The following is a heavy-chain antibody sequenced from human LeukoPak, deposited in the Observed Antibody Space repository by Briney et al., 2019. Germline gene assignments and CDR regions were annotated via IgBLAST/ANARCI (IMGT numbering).Heavy chain of an antibody. CDR3: AKDHSIDYYDSHHPADAFDI. CDR2: MSGSGGST. CDR1: GFTFSSHG. V-gene: IGHV3-23*01. D-gene: IGHD3-22*01. Sequence: GGSLRLSCAVSGFTFSSHGMSWVRQAPGKGLEWVSGMSGSGGSTYDTDSVKGRFTISRDISKNTLYLQMNSLRAEDTAVYYCAKDHSIDYYDSHHPADAFDIWGQGTMVTVSS. J-gene: IGHJ3*02.